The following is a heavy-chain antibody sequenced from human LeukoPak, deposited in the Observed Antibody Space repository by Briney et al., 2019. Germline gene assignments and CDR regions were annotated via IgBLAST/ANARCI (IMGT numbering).Heavy chain of an antibody. CDR2: MFYTGTT. J-gene: IGHJ4*02. CDR3: ARHPGSSSWPFFDY. CDR1: GDSISSGTNY. D-gene: IGHD6-13*01. Sequence: PSETLSLTCSVSGDSISSGTNYWGWIRLPPGKGLEWIATMFYTGTTYYNPSLKSRVTISVDSSKNQFSLKLSSVTAADTAVYFCARHPGSSSWPFFDYWGQGMLVTVSS. V-gene: IGHV4-39*01.